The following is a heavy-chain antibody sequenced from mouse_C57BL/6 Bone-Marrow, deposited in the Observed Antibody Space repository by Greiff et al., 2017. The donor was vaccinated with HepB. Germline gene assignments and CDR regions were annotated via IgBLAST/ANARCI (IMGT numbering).Heavy chain of an antibody. J-gene: IGHJ3*01. CDR2: IYPGDGDT. D-gene: IGHD1-1*01. CDR1: GYAFSSSW. Sequence: QVQLQQSGPELVKPGASVKISCKASGYAFSSSWMNWVKQRPGKGLEWIGRIYPGDGDTNYNGKFKGKATLTADKSSSTAYMQLSSLTSEDSAVYCCARGLRYSWFAYWGQGTLVTVSA. V-gene: IGHV1-82*01. CDR3: ARGLRYSWFAY.